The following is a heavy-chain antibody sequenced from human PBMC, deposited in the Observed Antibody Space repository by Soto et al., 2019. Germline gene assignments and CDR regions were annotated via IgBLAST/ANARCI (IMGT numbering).Heavy chain of an antibody. CDR2: FWYDGSNK. Sequence: PGGSLRLSCAASGFTFRTYGMHWVRQAPGKGLERVAIFWYDGSNKYYAESVKGRFTISRDNSKNTLYLQMNSLRAEDTAVYYCARDGTFGAKGGSLDIWGQGTMVTVSS. V-gene: IGHV3-33*01. CDR3: ARDGTFGAKGGSLDI. J-gene: IGHJ3*02. D-gene: IGHD3-16*01. CDR1: GFTFRTYG.